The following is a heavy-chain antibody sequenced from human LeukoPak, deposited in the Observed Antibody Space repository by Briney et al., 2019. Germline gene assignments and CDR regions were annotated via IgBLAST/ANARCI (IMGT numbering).Heavy chain of an antibody. CDR2: ISGSGGST. V-gene: IGHV3-23*01. D-gene: IGHD2-2*01. CDR1: GFTFSSYA. CDR3: AKFHCSSTSCYLTSNYYFDY. Sequence: PGGSLRLSCAASGFTFSSYAMSWVRQAPGKGLEWVSPISGSGGSTYYADSVKGRFTISRDNSKNTLYRQMNSLRAEDTAVYYCAKFHCSSTSCYLTSNYYFDYWGQGTLVTVSS. J-gene: IGHJ4*02.